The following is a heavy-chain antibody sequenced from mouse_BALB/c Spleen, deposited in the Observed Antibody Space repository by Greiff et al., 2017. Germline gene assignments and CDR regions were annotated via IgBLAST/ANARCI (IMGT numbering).Heavy chain of an antibody. Sequence: VQLQQSGAELVRPGSSVKISCKASGYAFSSYWMNWVKQRPGQGLEWIGQIYPGDGDTNYNGKFKGKATLTADKSSSTAYMQLSSLTSEDSAVYFCARWRYGYDGYYAMAYWGQGTSVTVSS. CDR2: IYPGDGDT. V-gene: IGHV1-80*01. D-gene: IGHD2-2*01. CDR1: GYAFSSYW. CDR3: ARWRYGYDGYYAMAY. J-gene: IGHJ4*01.